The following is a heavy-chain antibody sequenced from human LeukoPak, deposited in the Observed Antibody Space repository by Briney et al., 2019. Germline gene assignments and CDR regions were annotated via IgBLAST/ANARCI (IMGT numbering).Heavy chain of an antibody. CDR2: IFYTGKT. V-gene: IGHV4-39*07. Sequence: SETLSLTCAVSGGVVSTSDYYWGWIRQSPGKGLEWIGDIFYTGKTNYNPSLKSRATITLDTSKNQFSLRLTSVTAADTAVYFCARVFDSWGQGKLVTVSS. J-gene: IGHJ4*02. CDR3: ARVFDS. CDR1: GGVVSTSDYY.